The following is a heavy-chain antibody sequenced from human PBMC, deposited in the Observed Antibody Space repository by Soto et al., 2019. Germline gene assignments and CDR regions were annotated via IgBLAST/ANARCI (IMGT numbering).Heavy chain of an antibody. D-gene: IGHD6-13*01. CDR1: GGSVSSGSYY. CDR3: ARRGRIAAAGTFAGDYYYYYGMDV. CDR2: IYYSGST. V-gene: IGHV4-61*01. Sequence: SATLSLTCTVSGGSVSSGSYYWSWIRQPPGKGLEWIGYIYYSGSTNYNPSLKSRVTISVDTSKNQFSLKLSSVTAADTAVYYCARRGRIAAAGTFAGDYYYYYGMDVWGQGTTVTVSS. J-gene: IGHJ6*02.